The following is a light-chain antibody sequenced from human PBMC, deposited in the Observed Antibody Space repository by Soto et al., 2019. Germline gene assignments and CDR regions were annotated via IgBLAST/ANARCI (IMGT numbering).Light chain of an antibody. J-gene: IGKJ5*01. Sequence: EIVLTQSPVTLSLSPGERATLSCRASQSVSSSYLAWYQQKPGQAPRLLIYDVSSRPTDIPARFSGSGSGTDFTLTISSLEPEDFALYYCQQRSNWPITFGQGTRLEIK. CDR1: QSVSSSY. V-gene: IGKV3D-20*02. CDR3: QQRSNWPIT. CDR2: DVS.